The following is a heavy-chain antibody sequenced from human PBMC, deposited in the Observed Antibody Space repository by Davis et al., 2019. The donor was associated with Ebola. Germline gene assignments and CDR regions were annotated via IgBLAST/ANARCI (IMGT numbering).Heavy chain of an antibody. CDR2: IDTDGSTT. V-gene: IGHV3-74*01. CDR1: EFTFRSYW. Sequence: GESLKLSCVASEFTFRSYWFHWVRQAPGKGLEWVSRIDTDGSTTNYADSVRGRFTISRDNAKNTLFLQMNSLRADDTAVYYCARDVGGRAGYWGQGTLVTVSS. CDR3: ARDVGGRAGY. J-gene: IGHJ4*02.